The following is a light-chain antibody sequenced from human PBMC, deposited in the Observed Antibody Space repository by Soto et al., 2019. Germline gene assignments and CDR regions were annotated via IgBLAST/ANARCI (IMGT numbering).Light chain of an antibody. CDR1: QSVRTV. V-gene: IGKV3-11*01. Sequence: EIVLTQSPATLPLSPGERATLSCGASQSVRTVLAWYQQKPGQAPRLLIYDASTRATGVPGRFSVSGSGTDFTLTISNLESEDFGVYYCQQRTDWPTITFGQGTRLDIK. J-gene: IGKJ5*01. CDR2: DAS. CDR3: QQRTDWPTIT.